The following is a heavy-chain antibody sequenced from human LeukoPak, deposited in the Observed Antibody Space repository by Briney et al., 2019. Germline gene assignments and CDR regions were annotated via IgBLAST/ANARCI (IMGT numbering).Heavy chain of an antibody. CDR3: ARRYSSGWYEILYMDV. J-gene: IGHJ6*03. D-gene: IGHD6-19*01. Sequence: GASVKVSCKASGYTFTSYYMHWVRQAPGQGLEWMGIINPSGGSTSYAQKFQGRVTMTRDTSTSTVYMELSSLRSDDTAVYYCARRYSSGWYEILYMDVWGKGTTVTVSS. CDR2: INPSGGST. CDR1: GYTFTSYY. V-gene: IGHV1-46*01.